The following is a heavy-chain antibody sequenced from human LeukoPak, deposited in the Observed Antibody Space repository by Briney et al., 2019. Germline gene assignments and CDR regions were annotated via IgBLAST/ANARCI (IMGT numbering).Heavy chain of an antibody. D-gene: IGHD4-23*01. V-gene: IGHV3-48*01. CDR3: AKDLRSGGNSEGAFDI. Sequence: GGSLRLSCAASGFTFSSYSMNRVRQAPGKGLEWVSYISTGSSTIYYAGSVKGRFTISRDNSKNTLYLQMNSLRAEDTAVYYCAKDLRSGGNSEGAFDIWGQGTTVTVSS. CDR2: ISTGSSTI. CDR1: GFTFSSYS. J-gene: IGHJ3*02.